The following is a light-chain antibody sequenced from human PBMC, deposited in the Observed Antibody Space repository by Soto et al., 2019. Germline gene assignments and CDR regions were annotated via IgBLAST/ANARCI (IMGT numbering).Light chain of an antibody. J-gene: IGLJ3*02. V-gene: IGLV2-14*01. CDR1: SSDVGGYNY. CDR3: SSYTSSSWV. CDR2: EVS. Sequence: QSALTQPASVSGSPGQSITISCTGTSSDVGGYNYVSWYQQHPGKAPKLMIYEVSNRPSGVSNRFSGSKSGNTASLTISGPQAEDEADYYCSSYTSSSWVFGGGTKLTVL.